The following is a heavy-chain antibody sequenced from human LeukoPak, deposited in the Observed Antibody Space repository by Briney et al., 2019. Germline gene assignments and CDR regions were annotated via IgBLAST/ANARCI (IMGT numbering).Heavy chain of an antibody. D-gene: IGHD3-16*02. J-gene: IGHJ4*02. CDR3: ARDHPQYYDYVWGSYRWRYFDY. CDR1: GFTFSSYS. Sequence: GGSLSLSCAASGFTFSSYSMNWVRQAPGKGVEWASYISSSSSTIYYADSVKGRFTISRDNTKNSLYLQMNSLRAEDTAVYYCARDHPQYYDYVWGSYRWRYFDYWGQGTLVTVSS. V-gene: IGHV3-48*04. CDR2: ISSSSSTI.